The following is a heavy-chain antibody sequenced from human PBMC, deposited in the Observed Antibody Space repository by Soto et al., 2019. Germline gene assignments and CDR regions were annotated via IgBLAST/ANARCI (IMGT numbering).Heavy chain of an antibody. CDR2: MSYDGNNQ. D-gene: IGHD3-16*02. J-gene: IGHJ4*02. CDR3: AKALGELSPESFEY. Sequence: VGSLRLSCSASEFTFSNYAMHWVRQSPGKGLEWVSIMSYDGNNQYYADSVKGRFTISRDNFKNTLHLQMNSLRAEDTAVYYCAKALGELSPESFEYWGQGILVTVSS. CDR1: EFTFSNYA. V-gene: IGHV3-30*04.